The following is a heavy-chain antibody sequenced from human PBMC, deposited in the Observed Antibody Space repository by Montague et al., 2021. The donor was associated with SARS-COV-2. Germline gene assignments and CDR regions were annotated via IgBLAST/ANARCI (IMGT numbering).Heavy chain of an antibody. D-gene: IGHD3-3*01. CDR3: ATEGLSVFGVVIYAFPM. V-gene: IGHV1-24*01. CDR1: GYTVTEAP. Sequence: SVKVSCKVSGYTVTEAPMHWVRQAPGKGLEWMGSFDPQHGDTVYAQKFQDRVTMTEDESTDTAYMELSSLTFEDTAVYYCATEGLSVFGVVIYAFPMWGQGTMVTVSA. CDR2: FDPQHGDT. J-gene: IGHJ3*01.